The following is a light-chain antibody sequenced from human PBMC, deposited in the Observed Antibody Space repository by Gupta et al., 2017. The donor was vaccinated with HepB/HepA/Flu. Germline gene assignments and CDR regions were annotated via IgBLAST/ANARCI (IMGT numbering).Light chain of an antibody. CDR3: QHYDNLPKYT. V-gene: IGKV1-33*01. J-gene: IGKJ2*01. CDR1: RDISNY. Sequence: DIQMTQSPSSLSASVGDRVTITCQANRDISNYLNWYQQKPGKAPKLLIYDASIWETGVPSRFSGSGYGTDFTFTINSRQLEDTATYYCQHYDNLPKYTFGQGTNLEI. CDR2: DAS.